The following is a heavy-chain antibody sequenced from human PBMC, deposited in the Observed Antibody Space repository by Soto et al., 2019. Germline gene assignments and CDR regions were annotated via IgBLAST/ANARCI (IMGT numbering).Heavy chain of an antibody. CDR2: IYHSGST. CDR3: ARGTRDVVVPGHFDY. Sequence: SETLSLTCAVSGGSISSGGYSWSWIRQPPGKGLEWIGYIYHSGSTYYNPSIKSRVTISVDRAKNQFSLKLSSVTAADTAVYYCARGTRDVVVPGHFDYWGQGTLVTVSS. V-gene: IGHV4-30-2*01. J-gene: IGHJ4*02. CDR1: GGSISSGGYS. D-gene: IGHD2-2*01.